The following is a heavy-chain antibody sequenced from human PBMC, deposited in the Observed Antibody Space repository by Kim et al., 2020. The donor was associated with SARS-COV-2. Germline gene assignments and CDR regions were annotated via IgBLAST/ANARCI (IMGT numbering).Heavy chain of an antibody. CDR2: ISYDGSNT. D-gene: IGHD3-22*01. CDR1: GFTFSNYA. J-gene: IGHJ4*02. V-gene: IGHV3-30-3*01. CDR3: ARPYYYDSSGFAY. Sequence: GGSLRLSCAASGFTFSNYAMHWVRQAPGKGLEWVAVISYDGSNTYYADSVKGRFTISRDNSKNTLYLQMDSLRAEDTAVYYCARPYYYDSSGFAYWGQGTLVTVSS.